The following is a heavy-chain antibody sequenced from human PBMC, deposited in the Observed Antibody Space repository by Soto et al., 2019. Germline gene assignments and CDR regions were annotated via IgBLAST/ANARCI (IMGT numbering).Heavy chain of an antibody. CDR2: ISSNSAYI. CDR3: TRDASRGSSARGWFDP. CDR1: GFTFRSFT. V-gene: IGHV3-21*01. D-gene: IGHD6-13*01. J-gene: IGHJ5*02. Sequence: GGSLRLSCAASGFTFRSFTMNWVRQAPGKGLEWVSTISSNSAYIYYTDALRGRFTISRDNAKNSLHLQMNSLRAEDTAVYYCTRDASRGSSARGWFDPWGPGXLVTVYS.